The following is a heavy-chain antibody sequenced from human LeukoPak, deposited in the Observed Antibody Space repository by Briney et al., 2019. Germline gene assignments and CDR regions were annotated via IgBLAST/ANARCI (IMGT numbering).Heavy chain of an antibody. D-gene: IGHD6-13*01. J-gene: IGHJ4*02. CDR3: AKTVSSSWGYFDY. V-gene: IGHV3-48*01. CDR1: GFTFSSYS. CDR2: ISSSSSTI. Sequence: GGSLRLSCAASGFTFSSYSMNWVRQAPGKGLEWVSYISSSSSTIYYADSVKGRFTISRDNAKNSLYLQMNSLRAEDTAVYYCAKTVSSSWGYFDYWGQGTLVTVSS.